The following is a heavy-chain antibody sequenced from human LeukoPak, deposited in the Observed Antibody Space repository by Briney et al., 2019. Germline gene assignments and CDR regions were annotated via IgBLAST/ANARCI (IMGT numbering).Heavy chain of an antibody. J-gene: IGHJ4*02. D-gene: IGHD3-10*01. Sequence: SVKVSCKASGFTFTSSAMQWVRQARGQRLEWIGWIVVGSGNTNYAQKFQERVTITRDMSTSTAYMELSSLRSEDTAVYYCARVYYFGSGSYPLHYFDYWGQGTLVTVSS. CDR1: GFTFTSSA. CDR2: IVVGSGNT. CDR3: ARVYYFGSGSYPLHYFDY. V-gene: IGHV1-58*02.